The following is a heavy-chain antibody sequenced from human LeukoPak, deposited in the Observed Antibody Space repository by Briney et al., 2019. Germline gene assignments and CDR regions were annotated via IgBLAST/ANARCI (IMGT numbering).Heavy chain of an antibody. CDR3: ARRRRILGNIVVVPAAALGRYYFDY. Sequence: PGGSLRLSCAASGFTFSSYVMHWVRQPPGKGLEWIGEINHSGSTNYNPSLKSRVTISVDTSKNQFSLKLSSVTAADTAVYYCARRRRILGNIVVVPAAALGRYYFDYWGQGTLVTVSS. V-gene: IGHV4-34*01. J-gene: IGHJ4*02. CDR2: INHSGST. CDR1: GFTFSSYV. D-gene: IGHD2-2*01.